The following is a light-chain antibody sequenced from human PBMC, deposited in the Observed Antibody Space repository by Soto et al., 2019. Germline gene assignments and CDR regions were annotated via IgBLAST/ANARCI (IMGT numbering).Light chain of an antibody. CDR3: QQCDNLPYT. V-gene: IGKV1-33*01. J-gene: IGKJ2*01. Sequence: DVLMTQSPSSLSASVGDRVTITCQASQDINNYLNRYQQKPGKAPKLLIYDASNLETGVPLRFSGSGSGTEFTFTISSLQPEDVATYYCQQCDNLPYTFGQGTKLEMK. CDR1: QDINNY. CDR2: DAS.